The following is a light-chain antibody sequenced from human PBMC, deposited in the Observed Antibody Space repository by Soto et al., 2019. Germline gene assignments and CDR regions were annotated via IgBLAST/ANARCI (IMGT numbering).Light chain of an antibody. CDR2: SNS. CDR3: STWDDSLNGLI. CDR1: SSNIKTNG. V-gene: IGLV1-44*01. J-gene: IGLJ2*01. Sequence: QSVLAQPPSASGTPGQTVTISCSGGSSNIKTNGVGWYQQVPGAAPKLLIYSNSQRPSGAPDRFSGSKSGTSASLAISGLQSEDEATYYCSTWDDSLNGLIFGGGTKLTVL.